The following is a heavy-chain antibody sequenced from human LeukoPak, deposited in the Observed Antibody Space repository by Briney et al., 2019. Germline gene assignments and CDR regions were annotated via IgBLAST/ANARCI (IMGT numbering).Heavy chain of an antibody. V-gene: IGHV3-15*07. Sequence: GGSLRLSCAASGFTFSNVWMNWVRQAPGKGLEWVGRIKSKTDGGTTDYAAPVKGRFTISRDDSKNTLYLQMNSLKTEDTAVYYCTTEGIAVAGTSFQWGQGTLVTVSS. D-gene: IGHD6-19*01. CDR3: TTEGIAVAGTSFQ. CDR1: GFTFSNVW. CDR2: IKSKTDGGTT. J-gene: IGHJ4*02.